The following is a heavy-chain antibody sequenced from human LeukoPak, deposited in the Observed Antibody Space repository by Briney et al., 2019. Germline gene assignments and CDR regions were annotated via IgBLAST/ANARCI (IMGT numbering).Heavy chain of an antibody. CDR2: IWYDGSNK. D-gene: IGHD6-6*01. V-gene: IGHV3-33*08. Sequence: SGGSLRLSCAASGFTFSSYGMHWVRQAPGKGLEWVAVIWYDGSNKYYADSVKGRFTISRDNSKNTLYLQMNSLRAEDTAVYYCARQVAGAARPFDYYYYMDVWGKGTTVTVSS. J-gene: IGHJ6*03. CDR3: ARQVAGAARPFDYYYYMDV. CDR1: GFTFSSYG.